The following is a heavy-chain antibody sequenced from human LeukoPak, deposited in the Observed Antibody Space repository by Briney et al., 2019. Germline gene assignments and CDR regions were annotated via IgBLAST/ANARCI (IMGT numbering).Heavy chain of an antibody. D-gene: IGHD3-22*01. CDR1: GGSFSGYY. CDR3: ARGPHYYYDDSGYSSSFDY. V-gene: IGHV4-31*11. J-gene: IGHJ4*02. Sequence: PSETLSLTCAVYGGSFSGYYWSWIRQHPGKGLEWIGNIYYTGSTSYNPSLKSRVTISVDTSKNQLSLKVFSVTAADTAVYYCARGPHYYYDDSGYSSSFDYWGQGTLVTVSS. CDR2: IYYTGST.